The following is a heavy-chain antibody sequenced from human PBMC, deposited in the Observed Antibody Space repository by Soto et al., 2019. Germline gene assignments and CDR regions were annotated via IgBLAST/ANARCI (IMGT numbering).Heavy chain of an antibody. CDR3: ARPLIGNTIDL. V-gene: IGHV1-46*01. J-gene: IGHJ3*01. CDR1: GYTFFKYF. CDR2: INPSRGSA. Sequence: ASVKVSCKASGYTFFKYFIHWVRQAPGQGLEWIGIINPSRGSATYGPIFQGRVSLTTDMPTSTVYMELSSLRSEDTAIYYCARPLIGNTIDLWGQGTSVTVSS. D-gene: IGHD1-7*01.